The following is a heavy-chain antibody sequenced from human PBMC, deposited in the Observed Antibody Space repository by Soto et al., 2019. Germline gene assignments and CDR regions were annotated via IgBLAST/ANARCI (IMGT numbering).Heavy chain of an antibody. CDR2: IGGGGSPI. Sequence: LRLSCAASGFTLSGYSMDWVRQVPGKGLEWVSYIGGGGSPIYYADSVKGRFTISRDNALNSVYLQMNSLRDEDTAVYYCARGWLSNSFDFWGQGALVTVSS. CDR1: GFTLSGYS. D-gene: IGHD4-4*01. CDR3: ARGWLSNSFDF. J-gene: IGHJ4*02. V-gene: IGHV3-48*02.